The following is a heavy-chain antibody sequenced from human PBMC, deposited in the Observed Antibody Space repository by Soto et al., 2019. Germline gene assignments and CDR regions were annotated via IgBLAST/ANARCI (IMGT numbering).Heavy chain of an antibody. CDR1: GGTFSSYA. D-gene: IGHD2-15*01. CDR2: IIPIFGTA. CDR3: ARGYCGGGSCFGGYYYYGMDV. Sequence: SVKVSCKASGGTFSSYAISWVRQAPGQGLEWMGGIIPIFGTANYAQKFQGRVTITADESTSTAYMELSSLRSEDTAVYYCARGYCGGGSCFGGYYYYGMDVWAQGTTVTVSS. V-gene: IGHV1-69*13. J-gene: IGHJ6*02.